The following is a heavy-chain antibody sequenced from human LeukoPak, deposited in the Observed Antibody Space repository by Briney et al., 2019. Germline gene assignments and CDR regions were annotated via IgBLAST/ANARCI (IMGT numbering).Heavy chain of an antibody. CDR2: ISSSSSTI. V-gene: IGHV3-48*01. CDR3: ARDSGSSWSIDY. Sequence: PGGSLRLSCAVSGFTFSSSWMHWVRHAPGKGLEWVSYISSSSSTIYYADSVKGRFTISRDNAKNSLYLQMNSLRAEDTAVYYCARDSGSSWSIDYWGQGTLVTVSS. CDR1: GFTFSSSW. D-gene: IGHD6-13*01. J-gene: IGHJ4*02.